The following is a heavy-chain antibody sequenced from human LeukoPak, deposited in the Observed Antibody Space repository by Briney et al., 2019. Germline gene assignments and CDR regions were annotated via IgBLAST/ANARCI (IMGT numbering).Heavy chain of an antibody. CDR3: ARDVYDSSGYYYAWYYFDY. CDR2: IIPISGRA. D-gene: IGHD3-22*01. Sequence: SVKVSCKASGGTFSSYGITWVRRAPGQGLEWMGGIIPISGRANYAQNFQGRVTITTDESTSTAYMELSSLRFEDTAVYYCARDVYDSSGYYYAWYYFDYWGQETLVTVSS. V-gene: IGHV1-69*05. J-gene: IGHJ4*02. CDR1: GGTFSSYG.